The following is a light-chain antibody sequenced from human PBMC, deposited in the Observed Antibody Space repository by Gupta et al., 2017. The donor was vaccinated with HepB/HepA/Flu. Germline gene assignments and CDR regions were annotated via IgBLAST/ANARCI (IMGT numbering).Light chain of an antibody. Sequence: QSALTQPASVSGSPGQSITISCTGTSSDVGGYNYVSWYQQHPGKALKLMIYDVSKRPAGVSNRFSGSKSGNTASLTISGRQAEDEADYYCSADTSSSNVVFGGGTKLTVL. V-gene: IGLV2-14*01. CDR3: SADTSSSNVV. CDR1: SSDVGGYNY. J-gene: IGLJ2*01. CDR2: DVS.